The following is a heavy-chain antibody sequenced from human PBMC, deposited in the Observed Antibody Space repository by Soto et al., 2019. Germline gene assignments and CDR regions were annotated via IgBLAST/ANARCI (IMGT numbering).Heavy chain of an antibody. J-gene: IGHJ4*02. CDR2: ISGSGGST. V-gene: IGHV3-23*01. Sequence: GGSLRLSCAASGFTFSSYAMSWVRQAPGKGLEWVSAISGSGGSTYYADSVKGRFTISRDNSKNTLYLQMNSLRTEDTAVYYCAKTSEDDYYGSGKPAFDYWGQGT. CDR3: AKTSEDDYYGSGKPAFDY. D-gene: IGHD3-10*01. CDR1: GFTFSSYA.